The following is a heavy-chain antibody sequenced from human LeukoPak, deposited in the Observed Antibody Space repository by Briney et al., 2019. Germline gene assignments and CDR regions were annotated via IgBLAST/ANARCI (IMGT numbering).Heavy chain of an antibody. CDR1: GYTFTSYG. D-gene: IGHD3-22*01. J-gene: IGHJ4*02. CDR2: ISAYNGTT. V-gene: IGHV1-18*01. CDR3: ARDHYYDSSGYYYDY. Sequence: GASVKVSCEASGYTFTSYGISWVRQAPGQGLEWMGWISAYNGTTNYAQKLQGRVTMTTDTSTSTAYMELKSLRSDDTAVYYCARDHYYDSSGYYYDYWGQGTLVTVSS.